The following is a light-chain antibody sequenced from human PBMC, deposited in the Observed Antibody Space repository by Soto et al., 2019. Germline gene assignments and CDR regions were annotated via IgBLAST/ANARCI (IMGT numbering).Light chain of an antibody. CDR3: GTWNAGLTSWV. CDR2: DNT. CDR1: TSNIGSNF. J-gene: IGLJ3*02. V-gene: IGLV1-51*01. Sequence: QSVLTQPPSVSAAPGQQVTISCSGDTSNIGSNFVSWFQQFPGAAPKLLIYDNTYRPSGIPDRFSGSKSGTSATLAITGLQTGEEADYFCGTWNAGLTSWVFGGGTKVTVL.